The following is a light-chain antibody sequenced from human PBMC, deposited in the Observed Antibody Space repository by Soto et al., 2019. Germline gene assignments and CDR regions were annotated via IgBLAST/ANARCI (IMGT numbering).Light chain of an antibody. CDR2: GAS. V-gene: IGKV3-15*01. J-gene: IGKJ4*01. Sequence: EIVMTRSPATLSVSPGERGTLSCRASQSIRSNVAWYQQRPGQAPRLLIFGASVRATGVPDRFSGSGSGTDFTLTINSLQSEDSAVYYCQNYNYWPPATFGGGTKVDIK. CDR1: QSIRSN. CDR3: QNYNYWPPAT.